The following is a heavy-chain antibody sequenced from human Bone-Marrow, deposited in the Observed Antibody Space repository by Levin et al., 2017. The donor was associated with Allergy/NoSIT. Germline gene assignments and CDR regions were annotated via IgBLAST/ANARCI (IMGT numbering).Heavy chain of an antibody. Sequence: QTLSLTCTFSGFSLNTDTMCVSWIRQPPGKALEWLALISWDDDIYYNTSLKTRLTISKDTSKNQVVLTMTNMDPVDTATYYCARMVATTGDGSHYDNYGMDVWGQGTTVTVSS. CDR1: GFSLNTDTMC. CDR2: ISWDDDI. V-gene: IGHV2-70*01. CDR3: ARMVATTGDGSHYDNYGMDV. J-gene: IGHJ6*02. D-gene: IGHD1-1*01.